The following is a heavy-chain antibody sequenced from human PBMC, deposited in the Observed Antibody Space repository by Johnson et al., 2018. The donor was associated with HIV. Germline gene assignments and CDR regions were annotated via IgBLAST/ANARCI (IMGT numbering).Heavy chain of an antibody. D-gene: IGHD3-22*01. Sequence: EVQLVESGGGVVQPGRSLRLSCAASGFTFSSYWMSWVRQAPGKGLEWVANIKQDGSEKYYVDSVKGRFTISRDNAKNSLYLQMNSLRAEDTAVYYCARPGYYYDSSGYDAFDIWGQGTMVTVSS. V-gene: IGHV3-7*02. CDR2: IKQDGSEK. CDR3: ARPGYYYDSSGYDAFDI. J-gene: IGHJ3*02. CDR1: GFTFSSYW.